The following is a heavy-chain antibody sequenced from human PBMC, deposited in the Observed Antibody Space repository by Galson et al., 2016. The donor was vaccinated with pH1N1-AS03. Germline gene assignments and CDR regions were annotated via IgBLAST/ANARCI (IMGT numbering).Heavy chain of an antibody. V-gene: IGHV1-69*13. CDR2: IMPIFGTT. CDR1: GGPFRSYA. D-gene: IGHD3-10*01. J-gene: IGHJ3*02. Sequence: SVKVSCKASGGPFRSYAISWVRQAPGQGLEWMGGIMPIFGTTNYAQKFQGRVTVTADESTTTAYMELSSLRSEDTAVYYCARAPTYYFGLRAAFDIWGQGTMVTVSS. CDR3: ARAPTYYFGLRAAFDI.